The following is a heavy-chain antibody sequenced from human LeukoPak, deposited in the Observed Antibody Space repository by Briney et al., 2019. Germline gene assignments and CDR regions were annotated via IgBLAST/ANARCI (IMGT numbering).Heavy chain of an antibody. J-gene: IGHJ4*02. Sequence: ASVTVSFKASGYTFTVYYMHWVRQAPGQGLEWMGWINPNSGGTNYAQKFQGRVTMTRDTPISAAYMELSRLRSDDTAVYYCARAELGNYFDYWGQGTLVTVSS. CDR2: INPNSGGT. D-gene: IGHD7-27*01. V-gene: IGHV1-2*02. CDR3: ARAELGNYFDY. CDR1: GYTFTVYY.